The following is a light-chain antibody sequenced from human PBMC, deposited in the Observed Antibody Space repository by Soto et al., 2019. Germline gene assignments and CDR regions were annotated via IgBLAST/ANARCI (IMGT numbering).Light chain of an antibody. CDR2: DAS. CDR1: QDISNY. J-gene: IGKJ1*01. Sequence: DIQMTQSPSSLSASVGDRVTITCQASQDISNYLNWYQQKPGKAPKLLIYDASNLETGVPSRFSGSGSGTDFTFTISSLQPEDIATYYCQKYNSAPQTSGQGTKVDIK. CDR3: QKYNSAPQT. V-gene: IGKV1-33*01.